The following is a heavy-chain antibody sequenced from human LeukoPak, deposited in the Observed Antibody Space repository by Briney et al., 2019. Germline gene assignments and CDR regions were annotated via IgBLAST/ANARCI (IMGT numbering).Heavy chain of an antibody. CDR3: ARGLAVGYHWFDP. CDR1: GGPIRSYY. CDR2: IHRSGSS. D-gene: IGHD6-19*01. Sequence: SELLSLTCTVSGGPIRSYYWSWSRKPAGEGLGWIGCIHRSGSSNYNPSLKSRVTMSVDTSRNQFSLNLSSVTAADTAVYYCARGLAVGYHWFDPWGQGTLVTVSS. J-gene: IGHJ5*02. V-gene: IGHV4-4*07.